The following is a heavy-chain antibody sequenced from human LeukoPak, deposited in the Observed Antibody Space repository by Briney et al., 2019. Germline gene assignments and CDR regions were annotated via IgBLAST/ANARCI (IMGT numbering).Heavy chain of an antibody. CDR3: ARDQGEVGSYYATGLVDY. V-gene: IGHV3-20*04. CDR1: GFTFDDYG. CDR2: INWNGGST. Sequence: PGGSLRLSCAASGFTFDDYGMSWVRRAPGKGLEWVSGINWNGGSTGYADSVKGRFTISRDNAKNSLYLQMNSLRAEDTALYYCARDQGEVGSYYATGLVDYWGQGTLVTVSS. J-gene: IGHJ4*02. D-gene: IGHD1-26*01.